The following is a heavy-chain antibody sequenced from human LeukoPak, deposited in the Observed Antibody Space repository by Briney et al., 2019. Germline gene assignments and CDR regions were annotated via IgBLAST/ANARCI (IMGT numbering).Heavy chain of an antibody. Sequence: ASVKVSCKASGYTFTSYVISWVRQAPGQGLEWMGWISAYNGNTNYAQKLQGRVTMTTDTSTSTAYMELRSLRSDDTAVYYCARYIVGEDWFDPWGQGTLVTVSS. CDR3: ARYIVGEDWFDP. D-gene: IGHD1-26*01. J-gene: IGHJ5*02. CDR2: ISAYNGNT. V-gene: IGHV1-18*01. CDR1: GYTFTSYV.